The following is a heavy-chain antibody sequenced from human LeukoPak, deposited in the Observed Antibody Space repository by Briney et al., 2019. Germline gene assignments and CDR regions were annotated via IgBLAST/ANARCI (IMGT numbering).Heavy chain of an antibody. Sequence: GGSLRLSCAASGFNLRGYSMTWVRQAPGKGLEWVASIIASSRSVFYTDSVKGRFTISRDNANNSLFLDLKSLKVEDTAVYYCGRIDQRILKTGVAPCLDYWGQGTLVTVSS. CDR1: GFNLRGYS. V-gene: IGHV3-21*01. J-gene: IGHJ4*02. D-gene: IGHD2-8*01. CDR3: GRIDQRILKTGVAPCLDY. CDR2: IIASSRSV.